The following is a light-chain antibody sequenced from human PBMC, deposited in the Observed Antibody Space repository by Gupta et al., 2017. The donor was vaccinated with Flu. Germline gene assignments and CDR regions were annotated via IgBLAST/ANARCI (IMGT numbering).Light chain of an antibody. Sequence: NFMLTQPHSVSESPGKTVTISCTRSSGSIVSSYVQWYQQRPGSSPTTLICEDNQRHSGVPDRFSGSIDSSSNSASLTISGLKTEDEADYFCQSFDYNNHWVFGGGTRLTVL. J-gene: IGLJ3*02. CDR3: QSFDYNNHWV. V-gene: IGLV6-57*01. CDR1: SGSIVSSY. CDR2: EDN.